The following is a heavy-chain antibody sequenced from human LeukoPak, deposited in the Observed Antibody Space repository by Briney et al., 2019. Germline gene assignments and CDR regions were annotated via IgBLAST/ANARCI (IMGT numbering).Heavy chain of an antibody. CDR1: GFTFTSSA. CDR3: AAGFVVAAYPSYYYGMDV. J-gene: IGHJ6*02. D-gene: IGHD2-15*01. Sequence: SVKLSCKASGFTFTSSAMQWMREARGQRLGWRGWIVVGSGNTNYAQKFQERVTITRDMSTSTAYMELSSLRSEDTAVYYCAAGFVVAAYPSYYYGMDVWGQGTTVTVSS. CDR2: IVVGSGNT. V-gene: IGHV1-58*02.